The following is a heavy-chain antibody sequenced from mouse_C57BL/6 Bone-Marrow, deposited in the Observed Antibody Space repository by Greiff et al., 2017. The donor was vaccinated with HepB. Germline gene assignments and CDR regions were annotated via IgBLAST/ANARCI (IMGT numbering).Heavy chain of an antibody. CDR2: IHPNSGST. V-gene: IGHV1-64*01. D-gene: IGHD1-1*01. J-gene: IGHJ3*01. CDR1: GYTFTSYW. Sequence: QVQLQQPGAELVKPGASVKLSCKASGYTFTSYWMHWVKQRPGQGLVWIGMIHPNSGSTNYNEKFKSKATLTVDKSSSTAYMQLSSLTSEDSAVYYCARWRLRSWFAYWGQGTLVTVSA. CDR3: ARWRLRSWFAY.